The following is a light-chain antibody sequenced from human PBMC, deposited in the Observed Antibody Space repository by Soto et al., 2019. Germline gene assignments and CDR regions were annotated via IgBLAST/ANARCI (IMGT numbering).Light chain of an antibody. CDR1: SSNIGAGYD. J-gene: IGLJ3*02. Sequence: QSVLTQPPSVSGAPGQRVTISCTESSSNIGAGYDVHWYQQLPGTAPKLLIDGNSNRPSGVPVRFSGSKSGTSASLAITGLQAEDEADYYCQSYDSSLSGGVFGGGSKLTVL. V-gene: IGLV1-40*01. CDR3: QSYDSSLSGGV. CDR2: GNS.